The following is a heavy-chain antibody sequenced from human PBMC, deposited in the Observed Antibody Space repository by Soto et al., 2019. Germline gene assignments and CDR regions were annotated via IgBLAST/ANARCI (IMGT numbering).Heavy chain of an antibody. D-gene: IGHD5-12*01. Sequence: SETLSLTCTVSGGSISSYYWSWIRQPPGKGLEWIGYIYYSGSTNYNPSLKSRVTISVDTSKNQFSLKLSSVTAADTAVYYCARFLVHSGYESYYFDYWGQGTLVTVSS. CDR3: ARFLVHSGYESYYFDY. V-gene: IGHV4-59*01. J-gene: IGHJ4*02. CDR1: GGSISSYY. CDR2: IYYSGST.